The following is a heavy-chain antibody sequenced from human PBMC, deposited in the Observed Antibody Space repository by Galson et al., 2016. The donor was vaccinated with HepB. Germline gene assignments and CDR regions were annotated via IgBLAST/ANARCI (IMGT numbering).Heavy chain of an antibody. J-gene: IGHJ5*02. CDR2: INPNSGGT. D-gene: IGHD6-13*01. Sequence: SVKVSCKASGYIFTAYYIHWVRQAPGQGLEWMGWINPNSGGTKYAQKFQGRVTMTRDTSMSTAYMEVRSLRSDDTAVYFCARPLIAAAVNWLDPWGQGTLITVSS. CDR3: ARPLIAAAVNWLDP. CDR1: GYIFTAYY. V-gene: IGHV1-2*02.